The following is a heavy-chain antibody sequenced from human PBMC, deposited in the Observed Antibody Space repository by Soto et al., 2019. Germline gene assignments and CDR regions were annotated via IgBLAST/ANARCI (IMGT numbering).Heavy chain of an antibody. CDR2: ISAHNGNT. CDR1: GYTFTSYG. V-gene: IGHV1-18*01. Sequence: QVQLVQSGAEVKKPGASVKVSCKASGYTFTSYGMSWVRQAPGQGLEWMGWISAHNGNTNYAQKVQGRVTMTTDTSTSTAYMELRSLRSDDTAVYYCASLIRGVIHFDYWGQGTLVTVSS. J-gene: IGHJ4*02. CDR3: ASLIRGVIHFDY. D-gene: IGHD3-10*01.